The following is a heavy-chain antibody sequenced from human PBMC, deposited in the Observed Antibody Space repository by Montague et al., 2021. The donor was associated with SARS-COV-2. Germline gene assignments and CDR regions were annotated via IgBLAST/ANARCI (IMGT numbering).Heavy chain of an antibody. Sequence: SETLSLTCTVSGGTVRDYYWNWIRQTPGKGLGWIGYIFYNGYTKYNPSLESRVTLSVDTPGNQFFLSLRSVTASDTATYFCARHSVSEDGTFFRSYLDPWGQGAQVIVSS. CDR1: GGTVRDYY. D-gene: IGHD1-1*01. V-gene: IGHV4-59*08. J-gene: IGHJ5*02. CDR3: ARHSVSEDGTFFRSYLDP. CDR2: IFYNGYT.